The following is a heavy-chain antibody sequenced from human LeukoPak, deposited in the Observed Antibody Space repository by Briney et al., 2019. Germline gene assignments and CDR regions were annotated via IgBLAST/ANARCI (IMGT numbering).Heavy chain of an antibody. CDR3: ARGREVVPAAGRYYYYYYMDV. Sequence: SETLSLTCTVSGGSISSYYWSWIRQPPGKGLEWIGYIYYSGSTNYNPSLKSRVTISVDTSKNKFSLQLSSVTAADTAVYYCARGREVVPAAGRYYYYYYMDVWGKGTTVTVSS. J-gene: IGHJ6*03. D-gene: IGHD2-2*01. V-gene: IGHV4-59*01. CDR2: IYYSGST. CDR1: GGSISSYY.